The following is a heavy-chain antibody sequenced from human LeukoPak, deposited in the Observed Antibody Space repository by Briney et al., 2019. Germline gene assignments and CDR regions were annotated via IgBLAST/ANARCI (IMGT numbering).Heavy chain of an antibody. V-gene: IGHV4-39*01. Sequence: SETLSLTCTVSGGSFSSGGYYWGWIAQPPGKGLEWIGSIYYSGSTYYNPSLKSRVTIPVDTSKNQFSLKLSSVTAADTAVYYCARQGYYDFWSGQHDYWGQGTLVTVSS. J-gene: IGHJ4*02. CDR1: GGSFSSGGYY. D-gene: IGHD3-3*01. CDR3: ARQGYYDFWSGQHDY. CDR2: IYYSGST.